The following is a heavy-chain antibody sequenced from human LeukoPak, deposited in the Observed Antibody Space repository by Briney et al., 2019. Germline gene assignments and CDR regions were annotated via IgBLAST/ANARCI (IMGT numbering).Heavy chain of an antibody. Sequence: SETLSLTCTVSGGSLSSYYWSWIRQPPGKGLEWIGNIYNSGSTNYNPSLKSRVTISVDTSKKQLSLKLSSVTAADTAVYYCARQTTRYCSGGDCYSNSAFDMWGQGTMVTASS. V-gene: IGHV4-59*08. D-gene: IGHD2-15*01. CDR1: GGSLSSYY. CDR3: ARQTTRYCSGGDCYSNSAFDM. J-gene: IGHJ3*02. CDR2: IYNSGST.